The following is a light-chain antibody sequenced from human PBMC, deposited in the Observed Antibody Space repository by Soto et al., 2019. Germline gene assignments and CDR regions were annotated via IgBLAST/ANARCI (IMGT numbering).Light chain of an antibody. CDR2: GAS. V-gene: IGKV3-15*01. J-gene: IGKJ4*01. Sequence: EIVITQSPGTLSVSPGERATLSCRASQSVSSNLAWYQQKPGQAPRLLIYGASTRATGIPARFSGSGSGTEFTLTISGLQSEDFAVYYCQQYNNWPPLTFGGGTKVEIK. CDR3: QQYNNWPPLT. CDR1: QSVSSN.